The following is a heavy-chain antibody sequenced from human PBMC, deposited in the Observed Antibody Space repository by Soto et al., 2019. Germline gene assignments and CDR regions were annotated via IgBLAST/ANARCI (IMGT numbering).Heavy chain of an antibody. Sequence: PGGSLRLSCAASGFTFSSYWMSWVRQAPGKGLEWVANIKQDGSEKYYVDSVKGRFTISRDNAKNSLYLQMNSLRAEDTAVYYCARVRGSSSWYGLVRDWYVDLWGRGTLVTVSS. CDR2: IKQDGSEK. CDR1: GFTFSSYW. V-gene: IGHV3-7*03. CDR3: ARVRGSSSWYGLVRDWYVDL. J-gene: IGHJ2*01. D-gene: IGHD6-13*01.